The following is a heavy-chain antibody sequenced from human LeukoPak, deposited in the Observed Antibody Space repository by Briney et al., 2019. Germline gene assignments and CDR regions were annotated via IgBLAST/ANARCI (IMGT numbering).Heavy chain of an antibody. V-gene: IGHV4-34*01. CDR1: GGSFSGYY. CDR2: INHSGST. J-gene: IGHJ5*02. Sequence: PSETLSLTCAVYGGSFSGYYWSWIRQPPGKGLEWIGEINHSGSTNYNPSLKSRVTISVDTSKNQFSLKLSSVTAADTAVYYCARDGDYYGSGSYDWFDPWGQGTLVTVSS. CDR3: ARDGDYYGSGSYDWFDP. D-gene: IGHD3-10*01.